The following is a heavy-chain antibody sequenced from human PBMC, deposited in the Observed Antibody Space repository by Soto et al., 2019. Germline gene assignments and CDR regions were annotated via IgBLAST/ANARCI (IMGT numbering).Heavy chain of an antibody. CDR2: IYYSGST. CDR3: ARAGHSSSSEGANWFDP. V-gene: IGHV4-31*03. D-gene: IGHD6-6*01. Sequence: QVQLQESGLGLVKPSQTLSLTCTVSGGSISSGDYYWSWIRQHPGKGLEWIGYIYYSGSTYFNPSLNSRLTISVDASKNPFALQLRCVTAADTAVYYCARAGHSSSSEGANWFDPWGQGTLVTVSS. CDR1: GGSISSGDYY. J-gene: IGHJ5*02.